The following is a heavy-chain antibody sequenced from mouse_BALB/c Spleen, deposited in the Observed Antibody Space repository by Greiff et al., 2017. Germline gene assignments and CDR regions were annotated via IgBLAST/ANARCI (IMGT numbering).Heavy chain of an antibody. D-gene: IGHD3-2*01. Sequence: EVQLKESGPSLVKPSQTLSLTCSVTGDSITSGYWNWIRKFPGNKLEYMGYISYSGSTYYNPSLKSRISITRDTSKNQYYLQLNSVTTEDTATYYCARGKGTARATSYAMDYWGQGTSVTVSS. CDR2: ISYSGST. V-gene: IGHV3-8*02. CDR1: GDSITSGY. CDR3: ARGKGTARATSYAMDY. J-gene: IGHJ4*01.